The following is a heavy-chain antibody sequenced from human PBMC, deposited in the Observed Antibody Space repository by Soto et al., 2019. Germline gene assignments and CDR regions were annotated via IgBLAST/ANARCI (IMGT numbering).Heavy chain of an antibody. CDR3: ARGYEGAFDY. CDR2: INDGDGDT. Sequence: ASVKVSCKTSGYTFINHAIHWVRQAPGQRLEWLGWINDGDGDTKYSKSFQGRVTITRDTPASTAYMELSSLRSEDTAVYYCARGYEGAFDYWGKGTLVTVSS. CDR1: GYTFINHA. V-gene: IGHV1-3*01. J-gene: IGHJ4*02. D-gene: IGHD3-3*01.